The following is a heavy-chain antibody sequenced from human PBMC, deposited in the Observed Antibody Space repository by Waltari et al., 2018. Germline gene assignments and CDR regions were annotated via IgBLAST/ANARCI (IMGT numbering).Heavy chain of an antibody. CDR1: GLAVSNDY. V-gene: IGHV3-53*01. CDR2: IYRGSTT. J-gene: IGHJ6*04. CDR3: ARDWLGPGGDPDV. D-gene: IGHD3-10*01. Sequence: ELVESGGGVIQPGGSLRLSCVASGLAVSNDYMSWVRHAPGKGLEGVSIIYRGSTTYDADSVKGRFTISRDNAKNTVYLQMNSLRAEDTAVYYCARDWLGPGGDPDVWGKGTTVTVSS.